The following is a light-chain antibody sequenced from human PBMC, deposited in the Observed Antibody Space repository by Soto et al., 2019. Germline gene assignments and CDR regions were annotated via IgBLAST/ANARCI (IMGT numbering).Light chain of an antibody. CDR2: EAS. J-gene: IGKJ2*01. CDR1: QSISTW. CDR3: QQYNTFPHS. V-gene: IGKV1-5*03. Sequence: DIQMTQSPSTLSASVGDRVAITCRASQSISTWLAWYQHKPGKAPKLLLYEASTLESEVPSRFSGSGSGTDFPLTLTCLQPDDFATYYCQQYNTFPHSFGQGTKLE.